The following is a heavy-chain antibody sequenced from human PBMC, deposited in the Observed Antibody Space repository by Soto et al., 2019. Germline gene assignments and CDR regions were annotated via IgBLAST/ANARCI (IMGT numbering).Heavy chain of an antibody. V-gene: IGHV3-74*01. J-gene: IGHJ4*02. CDR2: INSDGSST. D-gene: IGHD2-21*01. Sequence: PGGSLRLSCAASGFTFSSYWMHWVRQVPRKGLVWVSRINSDGSSTNYADSVKGRFTISRDNAKNTLYLQMNSLRAEDTAVYYCTAISDWGQGTLGTGSS. CDR3: TAISD. CDR1: GFTFSSYW.